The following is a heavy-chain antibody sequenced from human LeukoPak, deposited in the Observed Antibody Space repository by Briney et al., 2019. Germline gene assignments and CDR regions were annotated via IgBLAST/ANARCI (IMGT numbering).Heavy chain of an antibody. V-gene: IGHV3-21*01. J-gene: IGHJ3*02. CDR1: GFTFSSYS. Sequence: GGSLRLSCAASGFTFSSYSMNWVRQAPGKGLEWVSSISSSSSYIYYADSVKGRFTISRDNAKSSLYLQMNSLRAEDTAVYYCARDLIIWGASLLGAFDIWGQGTMVTVSS. CDR2: ISSSSSYI. CDR3: ARDLIIWGASLLGAFDI. D-gene: IGHD3-16*01.